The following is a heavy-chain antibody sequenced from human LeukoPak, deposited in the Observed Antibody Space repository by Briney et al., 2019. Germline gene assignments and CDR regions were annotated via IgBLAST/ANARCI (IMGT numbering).Heavy chain of an antibody. CDR3: ARADLNYDILTGPLYYFDY. V-gene: IGHV4-30-2*01. D-gene: IGHD3-9*01. J-gene: IGHJ4*02. CDR1: GGSISSGGYS. Sequence: SETLSLTCAVPGGSISSGGYSWSWIRQPPGKGLEWIGYIYHSGSTYYNPSLKSRVTISVDRSKNQFSLKLSSVTAADTAVYYCARADLNYDILTGPLYYFDYWGQGTLVTVSS. CDR2: IYHSGST.